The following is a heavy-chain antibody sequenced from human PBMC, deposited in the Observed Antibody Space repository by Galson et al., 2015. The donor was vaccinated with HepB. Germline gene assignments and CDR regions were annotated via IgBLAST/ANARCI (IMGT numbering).Heavy chain of an antibody. V-gene: IGHV1-46*01. J-gene: IGHJ6*03. D-gene: IGHD3-10*01. Sequence: SVKVSCKASGYTFTTYYIHWVRQAPGQGLEWMGVINPSDSSTTYAEVFQDRVTMTSDTSTSTVYMELSSLRSEDAAVYYCAREPQELLWFRGRNFYYYMDVWGKGTMVTVSS. CDR3: AREPQELLWFRGRNFYYYMDV. CDR2: INPSDSST. CDR1: GYTFTTYY.